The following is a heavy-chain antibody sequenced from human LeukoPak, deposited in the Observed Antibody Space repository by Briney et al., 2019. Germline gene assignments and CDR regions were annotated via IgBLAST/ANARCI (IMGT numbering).Heavy chain of an antibody. V-gene: IGHV4-38-2*02. CDR1: GYSISSGYY. CDR2: IYHSGST. D-gene: IGHD5-12*01. Sequence: SETLSLTCTVSGYSISSGYYWGWIRQPPGKGLEWIGSIYHSGSTHYNPSLKSRVTISVDTSKNQFSLKLSSVTAADTAVYYCARDSLLSLRGYIDYWGQGTLVTVSS. J-gene: IGHJ4*02. CDR3: ARDSLLSLRGYIDY.